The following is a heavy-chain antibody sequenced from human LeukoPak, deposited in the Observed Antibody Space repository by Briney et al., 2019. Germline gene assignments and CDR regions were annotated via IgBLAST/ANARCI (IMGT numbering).Heavy chain of an antibody. CDR2: IYYSGST. CDR3: ARDCSGGSCYSREIIY. J-gene: IGHJ4*02. Sequence: SETLSLTCTVSGGSISSYYWSWIRQPPGKGLEWIGYIYYSGSTYYNPSLKSRVTISVDTSKNQFSLKLSSVTAADTAVYYCARDCSGGSCYSREIIYWGQGTLVTVSS. V-gene: IGHV4-30-4*08. CDR1: GGSISSYY. D-gene: IGHD2-15*01.